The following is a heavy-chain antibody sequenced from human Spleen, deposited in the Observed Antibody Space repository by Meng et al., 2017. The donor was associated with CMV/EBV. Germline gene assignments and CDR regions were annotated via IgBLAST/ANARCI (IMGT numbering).Heavy chain of an antibody. Sequence: GESLKISCAASGFTFSSYAMSWVRQAPGKGLEWVSAISGSGGSTYYADSVKGRFTISRDNAKNSLYLQMSSLRAEDTAVYYCARERLYQPLWGDALDIWGQGTMVTVSS. V-gene: IGHV3-23*01. CDR3: ARERLYQPLWGDALDI. J-gene: IGHJ3*02. D-gene: IGHD2-2*01. CDR2: ISGSGGST. CDR1: GFTFSSYA.